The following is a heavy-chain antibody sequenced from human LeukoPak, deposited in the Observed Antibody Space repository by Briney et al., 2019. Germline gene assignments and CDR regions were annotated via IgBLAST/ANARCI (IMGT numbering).Heavy chain of an antibody. V-gene: IGHV4-59*01. Sequence: PSETLSLTCTVSGGSIGSYYWSWIRQPPGKGLEWIGYIYYSGSTNYNPSLKSRVTISIDTSKSQFSLKLNSVTAADTAVYYCARAPPYCSSTSCWNDYWGQGTLVTVSS. CDR2: IYYSGST. J-gene: IGHJ4*02. CDR1: GGSIGSYY. D-gene: IGHD2-2*01. CDR3: ARAPPYCSSTSCWNDY.